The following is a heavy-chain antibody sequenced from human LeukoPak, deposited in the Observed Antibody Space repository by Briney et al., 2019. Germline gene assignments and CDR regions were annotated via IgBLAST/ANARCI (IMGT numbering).Heavy chain of an antibody. CDR3: VRGTGY. CDR2: ISSNGDNT. J-gene: IGHJ4*02. Sequence: GGSLRLSCSVSGFTFSTYVMHWVRPAPGKGLEYVSAISSNGDNTYYADSVKGRFTISRDNSKNTLYLKMSSLRAADTAVYYCVRGTGYWGQGTLVTVSS. CDR1: GFTFSTYV. V-gene: IGHV3-64D*06.